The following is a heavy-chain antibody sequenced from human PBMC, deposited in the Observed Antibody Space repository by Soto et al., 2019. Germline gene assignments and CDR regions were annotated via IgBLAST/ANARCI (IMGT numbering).Heavy chain of an antibody. D-gene: IGHD3-10*01. V-gene: IGHV3-49*04. Sequence: PVGSLRLSCTASGFTFGDYAMSWVRQAPGKGLEWVGFIRSKAYGGTTEYAASVKGRFTISRDDSKSIAYLQMNSLKTEDTAVYYCTRDMDGIHTLDYWGQGTLVTVSS. CDR2: IRSKAYGGTT. CDR1: GFTFGDYA. J-gene: IGHJ4*02. CDR3: TRDMDGIHTLDY.